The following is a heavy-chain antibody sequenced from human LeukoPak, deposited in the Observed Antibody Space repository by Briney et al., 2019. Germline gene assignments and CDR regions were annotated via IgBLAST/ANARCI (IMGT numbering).Heavy chain of an antibody. CDR2: IDWDDDK. CDR3: ARYSGSYYYFDY. CDR1: GFSLSTSGMC. Sequence: SGPALVKPTPTLTLTCTFSGFSLSTSGMCVSWIRQPPGKALEWLARIDWDDDKYYSTSLKTRLTISKDTSKNQVVLTMTNMDPVDTATYYCARYSGSYYYFDYWGQGTLVTVSS. V-gene: IGHV2-70*11. D-gene: IGHD1-26*01. J-gene: IGHJ4*02.